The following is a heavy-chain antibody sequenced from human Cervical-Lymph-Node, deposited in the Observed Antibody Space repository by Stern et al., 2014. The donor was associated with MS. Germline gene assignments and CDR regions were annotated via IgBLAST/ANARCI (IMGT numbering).Heavy chain of an antibody. CDR3: ARAGGSTVGYYVDY. CDR1: GDTFTRHA. Sequence: VQLVQSGAAVKKPGSSVKVSCQTSGDTFTRHAINWVRQAPGQGLEWMGGIIPIFGTTNHAQKFRDRVTITADASTHTVYMELNSLTSEDRAVYFWARAGGSTVGYYVDYWGRGTLVTVSS. D-gene: IGHD1-26*01. J-gene: IGHJ4*02. V-gene: IGHV1-69*01. CDR2: IIPIFGTT.